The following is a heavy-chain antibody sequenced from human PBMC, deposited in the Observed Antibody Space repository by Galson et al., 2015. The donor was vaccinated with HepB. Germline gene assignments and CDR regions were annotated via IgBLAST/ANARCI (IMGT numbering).Heavy chain of an antibody. J-gene: IGHJ6*03. CDR3: AREGNIAAAGIYYHYNMDV. CDR1: GFTFSSYA. D-gene: IGHD6-13*01. Sequence: SLRLSCAASGFTFSSYAMHWVRQAPGKGLEWVAVISYDGSNKYYADSVKGRFTISRDNSKNTLYLQMNSLRAEDTAVYYCAREGNIAAAGIYYHYNMDVWGKGTTVTVSS. CDR2: ISYDGSNK. V-gene: IGHV3-30-3*01.